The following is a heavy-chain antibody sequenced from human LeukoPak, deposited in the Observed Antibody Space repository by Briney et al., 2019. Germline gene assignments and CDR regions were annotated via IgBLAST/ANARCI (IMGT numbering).Heavy chain of an antibody. CDR3: ARHPRLRPYYFDY. Sequence: SETLSLTCAVYGESFSGHCWSWIRQPPGKVLEWIGEINHSGSTNYSPSLKSRVTISLDTSKNQFSLNLSSVTAADTAVYYCARHPRLRPYYFDYWGQGTLVTVSS. V-gene: IGHV4-34*01. J-gene: IGHJ4*02. CDR2: INHSGST. D-gene: IGHD4-17*01. CDR1: GESFSGHC.